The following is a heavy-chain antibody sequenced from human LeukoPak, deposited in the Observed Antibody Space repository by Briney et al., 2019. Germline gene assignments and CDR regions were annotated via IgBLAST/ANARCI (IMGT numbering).Heavy chain of an antibody. CDR2: IYSGGST. V-gene: IGHV3-53*01. CDR1: GFTVSSNY. Sequence: PGGSLRLSCAASGFTVSSNYMSWVRQAPGKGLEWVSVIYSGGSTYYADSVKGRFTISRDNSKNTLYLQMNSLRAEDTAVYYCAKDRLRYCSGGSCYGIDYWGQGTLVTVSS. D-gene: IGHD2-15*01. CDR3: AKDRLRYCSGGSCYGIDY. J-gene: IGHJ4*02.